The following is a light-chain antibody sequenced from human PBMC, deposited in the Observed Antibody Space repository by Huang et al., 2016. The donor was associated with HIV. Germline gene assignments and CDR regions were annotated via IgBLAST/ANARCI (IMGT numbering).Light chain of an antibody. CDR2: GAS. CDR3: QQYNNWPPWT. J-gene: IGKJ1*01. Sequence: GERATLSCRASQSVTSNLAWYQRKPGQAPRLLIYGASTRATGIPARFSGSGSGTEFTLTISSLQSEDFAVYYCQQYNNWPPWTFGQGTKVEIK. CDR1: QSVTSN. V-gene: IGKV3-15*01.